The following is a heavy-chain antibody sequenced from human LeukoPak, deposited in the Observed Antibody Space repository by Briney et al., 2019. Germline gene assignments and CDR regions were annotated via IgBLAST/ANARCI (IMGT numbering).Heavy chain of an antibody. V-gene: IGHV3-23*01. D-gene: IGHD3-10*01. CDR1: GFTFSSYA. CDR3: AKAYGSRSPVDY. CDR2: ISGSGGST. Sequence: PGGSLRLSCAASGFTFSSYAMNWVRQAPGKGLEWVSAISGSGGSTYYADSVKGRFTISRDNSKNTLYLQMNSLRADDTAVYYCAKAYGSRSPVDYWGQGTLVTVSS. J-gene: IGHJ4*02.